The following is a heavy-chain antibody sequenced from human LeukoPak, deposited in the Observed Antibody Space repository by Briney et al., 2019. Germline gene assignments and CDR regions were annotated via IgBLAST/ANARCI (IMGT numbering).Heavy chain of an antibody. Sequence: GGSLSLSCAASGFTFSSYSMNWVRQAPGKGLEWVSSISGSGDATYYTGSVKGRFTISRDNSKNALYLQMSSLRAEDTAVYYCAKSQRNDQQVVQRIDYWGQGTLVTVSS. CDR3: AKSQRNDQQVVQRIDY. CDR1: GFTFSSYS. J-gene: IGHJ4*02. D-gene: IGHD2-2*01. V-gene: IGHV3-23*01. CDR2: ISGSGDAT.